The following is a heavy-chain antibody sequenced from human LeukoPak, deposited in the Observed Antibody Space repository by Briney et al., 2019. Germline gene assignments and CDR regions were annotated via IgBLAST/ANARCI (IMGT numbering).Heavy chain of an antibody. CDR1: GGTFSSYA. Sequence: ASVKLSCKSSGGTFSSYAISWVRQAPGQGLEWMGRIIPIFGTANYAQKFQGRVTITTDESTSTAYMELSSLRSEDTAVYYCARDFRLYGDYEGYYFDYWGQGTLVTVSS. D-gene: IGHD4-17*01. V-gene: IGHV1-69*05. CDR2: IIPIFGTA. J-gene: IGHJ4*02. CDR3: ARDFRLYGDYEGYYFDY.